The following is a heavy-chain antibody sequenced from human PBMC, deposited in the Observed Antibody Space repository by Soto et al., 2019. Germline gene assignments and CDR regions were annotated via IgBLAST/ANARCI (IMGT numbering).Heavy chain of an antibody. Sequence: EVQLVESGGGLVQPGRSLRLSCAASGFTFDDYAMHWVRQAPGKGLEWVSGISWNSGSIGYADSVKGRFTISRDNAKNSLYLQMNSLRAEDTALYYCATRRMGGKGYYFDYWGQGTLVTVSS. V-gene: IGHV3-9*01. J-gene: IGHJ4*02. CDR2: ISWNSGSI. CDR3: ATRRMGGKGYYFDY. CDR1: GFTFDDYA. D-gene: IGHD3-16*01.